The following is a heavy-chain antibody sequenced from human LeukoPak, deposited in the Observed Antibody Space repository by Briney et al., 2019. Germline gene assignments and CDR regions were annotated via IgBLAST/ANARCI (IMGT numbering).Heavy chain of an antibody. J-gene: IGHJ4*02. V-gene: IGHV3-9*01. D-gene: IGHD2-2*01. CDR3: ARDRRYEYYFDY. CDR2: ISWDRGTT. CDR1: GFTFNNYA. Sequence: GGSLRLSCEASGFTFNNYAMHWVRQAPGKGLEWVSGISWDRGTTGYGDSVKGRFTISRDNAKNSLYLQMNSLRAEDTAVYYCARDRRYEYYFDYWGQGTLVTVSS.